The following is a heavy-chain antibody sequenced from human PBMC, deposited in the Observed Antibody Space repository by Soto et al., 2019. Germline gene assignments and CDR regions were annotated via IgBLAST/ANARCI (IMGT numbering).Heavy chain of an antibody. CDR3: TPMGV. CDR1: GFTFSSYA. Sequence: EVQLLESGGGLVQPGGSLRLSCAASGFTFSSYAMSWVRQTPGKGLEWVSAISGSDNTTYYADSVKGRFTISRDNSKNTLYLQMSSLRADDTAVYYCTPMGVWGQGTTVTVSS. CDR2: ISGSDNTT. J-gene: IGHJ6*02. V-gene: IGHV3-23*01.